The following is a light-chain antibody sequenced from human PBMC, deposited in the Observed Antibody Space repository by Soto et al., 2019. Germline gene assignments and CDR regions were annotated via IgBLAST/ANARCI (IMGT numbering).Light chain of an antibody. CDR2: RND. CDR1: RSNIGSKS. J-gene: IGLJ3*02. V-gene: IGLV1-47*01. CDR3: AAWDDSLKGRV. Sequence: QSVLTQPPSASGTPGQGVTISCSGSRSNIGSKSVVWFQQLPGTAPKLLIYRNDQRPSGVPDRFSGSKSGTSASLAISGLRSDDEADYYCAAWDDSLKGRVFGGGTKLTVL.